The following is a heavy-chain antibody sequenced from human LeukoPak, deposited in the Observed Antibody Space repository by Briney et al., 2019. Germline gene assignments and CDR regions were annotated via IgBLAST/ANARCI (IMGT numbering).Heavy chain of an antibody. V-gene: IGHV1-46*01. CDR2: INPSGGST. D-gene: IGHD2-15*01. CDR1: GYTFTSYY. CDR3: ASSPGDYCSGGSYSFDY. J-gene: IGHJ4*02. Sequence: ASVKVSCKASGYTFTSYYMHWVRQARGQGLEWMGIINPSGGSTSYAQKFQGRVTMTRDTSTSTVYMELSSLRSEDTAVYYCASSPGDYCSGGSYSFDYWGQGTLVTVSS.